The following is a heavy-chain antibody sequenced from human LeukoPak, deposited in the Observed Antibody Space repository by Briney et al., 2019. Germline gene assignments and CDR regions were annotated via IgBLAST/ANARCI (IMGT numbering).Heavy chain of an antibody. CDR1: GGSISSYY. D-gene: IGHD3-10*01. CDR3: ARAAPYYYGSGSYGKPAFDY. CDR2: IYTSGST. Sequence: NTSETLSLTCTVSGGSISSYYWSWIRQPAGKGLEWIGRIYTSGSTNYNPSLKSRVTMSVDTSKNQFSLKLSSVTAADTAVYYCARAAPYYYGSGSYGKPAFDYWGQGTLVTVSS. J-gene: IGHJ4*02. V-gene: IGHV4-4*07.